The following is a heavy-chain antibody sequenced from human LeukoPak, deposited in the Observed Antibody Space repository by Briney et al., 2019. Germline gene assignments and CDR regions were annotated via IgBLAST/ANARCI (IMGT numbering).Heavy chain of an antibody. CDR2: IYTSGST. J-gene: IGHJ5*02. Sequence: SETLSLTCTVSGGSISSYYWSWIRQPAGKGLEWIGRIYTSGSTNYNPSLKSRVTMSVDTFKNQFSLKLSSVTAADTAVYYCARDGTGYSSSWSYNWFDPWGQGTLVTVSS. D-gene: IGHD6-13*01. V-gene: IGHV4-4*07. CDR3: ARDGTGYSSSWSYNWFDP. CDR1: GGSISSYY.